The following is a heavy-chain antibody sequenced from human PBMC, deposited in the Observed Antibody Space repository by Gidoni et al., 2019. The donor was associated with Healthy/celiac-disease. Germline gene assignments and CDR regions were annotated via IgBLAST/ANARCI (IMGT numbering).Heavy chain of an antibody. J-gene: IGHJ4*02. CDR3: ATPGPRQYGSGSPHPFDY. CDR1: GYTLTELS. CDR2: FDPEDGET. D-gene: IGHD3-10*01. V-gene: IGHV1-24*01. Sequence: QVQLVQSGAEVTKPGASVKVSCKVSGYTLTELSMHWVRQAPGKGLEWMGGFDPEDGETIYAQKFQGRVTMTEDTSTDTAYMELSSLRSEDTAVYYCATPGPRQYGSGSPHPFDYWGQGTLVTVSS.